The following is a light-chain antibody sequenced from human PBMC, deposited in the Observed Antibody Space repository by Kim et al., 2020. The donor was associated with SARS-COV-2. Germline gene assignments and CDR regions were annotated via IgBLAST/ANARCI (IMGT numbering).Light chain of an antibody. J-gene: IGLJ2*01. CDR1: KLGDRY. CDR2: QNT. Sequence: VSPGQTASITCSGDKLGDRYASWYRQKPGQSPVLVIYQNTKRPSGPPERFSGSKSGNTATLTISGTQSMDEADYYCQAWDSSLHVVFGGGTQLTVL. CDR3: QAWDSSLHVV. V-gene: IGLV3-1*01.